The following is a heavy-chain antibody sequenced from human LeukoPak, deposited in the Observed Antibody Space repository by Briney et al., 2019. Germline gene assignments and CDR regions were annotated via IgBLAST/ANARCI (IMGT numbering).Heavy chain of an antibody. CDR3: ARGLYCGGDCYWFDY. CDR1: GGSISSGSYY. V-gene: IGHV4-61*02. J-gene: IGHJ4*02. CDR2: IYTSGRT. Sequence: SETLSLTCTVSGGSISSGSYYWSWIRQPAGKGLEWIGRIYTSGRTNYNPSLKSRVTISVDTSKNQFSLKLSSVTAADTAVYYCARGLYCGGDCYWFDYWGQGTLVTVSS. D-gene: IGHD2-21*02.